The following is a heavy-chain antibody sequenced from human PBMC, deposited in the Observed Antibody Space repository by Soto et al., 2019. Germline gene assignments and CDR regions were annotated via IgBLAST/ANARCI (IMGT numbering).Heavy chain of an antibody. J-gene: IGHJ5*02. CDR1: GGSIISGGYY. CDR3: ARDYTRRPVGWFDP. V-gene: IGHV4-31*03. CDR2: INYSGRT. Sequence: QVQLQESGPGLVKPSQTLSLTCTVSGGSIISGGYYWSWIRQHPGKGLEWIGHINYSGRTYYNSSLKSRVSISVDTSKNQFSLKLSSVTAADTAIYYCARDYTRRPVGWFDPWGQGTLVTVSS. D-gene: IGHD3-16*01.